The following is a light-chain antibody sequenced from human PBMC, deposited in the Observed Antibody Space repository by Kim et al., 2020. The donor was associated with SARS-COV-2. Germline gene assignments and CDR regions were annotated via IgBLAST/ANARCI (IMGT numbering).Light chain of an antibody. J-gene: IGKJ1*01. Sequence: LAPGDRATLSCRASQSVSSNYLAWYQQKPGQAPRLLIYGASSRATGIPDRFSGSGSGTDFTLTISRLEPEDFAVYYCQQYGSSQTFGQGTKVDIK. CDR3: QQYGSSQT. CDR2: GAS. V-gene: IGKV3-20*01. CDR1: QSVSSNY.